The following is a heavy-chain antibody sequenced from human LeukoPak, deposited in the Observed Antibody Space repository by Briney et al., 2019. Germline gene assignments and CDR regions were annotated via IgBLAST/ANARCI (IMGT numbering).Heavy chain of an antibody. CDR3: AKDMGLAAVTTEGINSYDGMDV. J-gene: IGHJ6*02. D-gene: IGHD4-17*01. Sequence: GRSLKLSCAASGFTFGHYEMSWIRQAPGKGLEWVSGISGSGDQTYHADSVKGRFTISRDNSNNTMYLQMNSLRVEDTAVYYCAKDMGLAAVTTEGINSYDGMDVWGQGTTVTVSS. CDR2: ISGSGDQT. V-gene: IGHV3-23*01. CDR1: GFTFGHYE.